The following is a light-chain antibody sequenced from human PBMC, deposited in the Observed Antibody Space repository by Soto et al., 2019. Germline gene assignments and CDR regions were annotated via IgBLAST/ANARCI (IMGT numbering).Light chain of an antibody. V-gene: IGLV2-14*03. Sequence: QSALTQPASVSGSPGQSITISCAATSSDVGGYNYVSWYQLHPGKAPKLLIYDVTNRPSGVSNRFSGSKSGSTASLTISGLQTEDEADYYCSSYTITNTLVFGGGTKVTVL. CDR2: DVT. CDR3: SSYTITNTLV. CDR1: SSDVGGYNY. J-gene: IGLJ2*01.